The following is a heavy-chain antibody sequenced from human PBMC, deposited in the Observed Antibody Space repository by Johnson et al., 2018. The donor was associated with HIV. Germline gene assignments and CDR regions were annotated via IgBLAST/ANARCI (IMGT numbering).Heavy chain of an antibody. CDR2: ISYDGSNK. CDR3: ARGRKTVTTVRPSAFDI. J-gene: IGHJ3*02. V-gene: IGHV3-30-3*01. Sequence: QVQLVESGGGVVQPGRSLRLSCAASGFTFSSYAMHWVRQAPGKGLAWVSVISYDGSNKYYADSVKGRFTISRDNSKNTLYLQMNSLRAEDTAVYYCARGRKTVTTVRPSAFDIWGQGTMVTVSS. CDR1: GFTFSSYA. D-gene: IGHD4-17*01.